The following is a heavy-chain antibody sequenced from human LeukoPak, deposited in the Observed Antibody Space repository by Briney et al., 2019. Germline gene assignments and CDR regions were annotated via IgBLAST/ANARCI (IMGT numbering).Heavy chain of an antibody. CDR1: GFTVSSNY. CDR2: ISYDGSNK. Sequence: GGSLRLSCAASGFTVSSNYMSWVRQAPGKGLEWVAVISYDGSNKYYADSVKGRFTISRDNSKNTLYLQMNSLRAEDTAVYYCARESPDDLHIDYWGQGTLVTVSS. V-gene: IGHV3-30-3*01. D-gene: IGHD3/OR15-3a*01. CDR3: ARESPDDLHIDY. J-gene: IGHJ4*02.